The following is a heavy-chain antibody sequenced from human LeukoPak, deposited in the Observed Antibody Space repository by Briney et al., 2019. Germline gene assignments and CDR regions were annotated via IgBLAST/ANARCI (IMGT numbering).Heavy chain of an antibody. D-gene: IGHD1-14*01. Sequence: GGSLRLSCADSGFTFSSYAMSWVRQAPGKGLEWVSAISGSGGSTYYADSVKGRFTISRDNSKNTLYLQMNSLRAEDTAVYYCAKDRNRWGLTPPFDYWGQGTLVTVSS. J-gene: IGHJ4*02. CDR3: AKDRNRWGLTPPFDY. CDR2: ISGSGGST. CDR1: GFTFSSYA. V-gene: IGHV3-23*01.